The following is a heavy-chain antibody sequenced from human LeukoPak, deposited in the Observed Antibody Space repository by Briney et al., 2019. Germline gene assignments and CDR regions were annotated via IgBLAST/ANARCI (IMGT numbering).Heavy chain of an antibody. J-gene: IGHJ5*02. CDR1: GGTFSSYA. CDR2: IIPIFGTA. V-gene: IGHV1-69*05. Sequence: SVKVSCKASGGTFSSYAISWLRQAPGQRLEWMGGIIPIFGTANYAQKFQGRVTITTDESTSTAYMELSSLRSEDTAVYYCASLNYYDSSGYLRGFDPWGQETLVTVSS. D-gene: IGHD3-22*01. CDR3: ASLNYYDSSGYLRGFDP.